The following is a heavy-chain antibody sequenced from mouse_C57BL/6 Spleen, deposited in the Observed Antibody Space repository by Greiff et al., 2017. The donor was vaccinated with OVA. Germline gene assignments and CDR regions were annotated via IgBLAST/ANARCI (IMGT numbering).Heavy chain of an antibody. V-gene: IGHV5-6*01. J-gene: IGHJ2*01. D-gene: IGHD2-3*01. CDR1: GFTFSSYG. Sequence: EVKLVESGGDLVKPGGSLKLSCAASGFTFSSYGMSWVRQTPDKRLEWVATISSGGSYTYYPDSVKGRFTISRDNAKNTLYLQMSSLKSEDTAMYYCARHEDGYWGQGTTLTVSS. CDR3: ARHEDGY. CDR2: ISSGGSYT.